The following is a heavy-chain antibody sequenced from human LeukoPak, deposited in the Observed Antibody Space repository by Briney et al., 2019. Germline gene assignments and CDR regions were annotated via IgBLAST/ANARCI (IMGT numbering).Heavy chain of an antibody. CDR2: IYTSGST. CDR1: GGSISSGSYY. V-gene: IGHV4-61*02. J-gene: IGHJ4*02. D-gene: IGHD3-22*01. Sequence: SQTLSLTCTVSGGSISSGSYYWTWIRQSAGKGLEWIGRIYTSGSTNYNPSLKSRVTISVDTSKNHFSLKLSSVTAADTAVYYCARAGTYYDSRAMDYWGQGTLVTVSS. CDR3: ARAGTYYDSRAMDY.